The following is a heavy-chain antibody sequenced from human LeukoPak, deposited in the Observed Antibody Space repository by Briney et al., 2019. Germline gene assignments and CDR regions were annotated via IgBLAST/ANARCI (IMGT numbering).Heavy chain of an antibody. CDR1: GGSFRGYY. CDR2: IDHGGST. CDR3: AREGTVTKKYGAFDI. V-gene: IGHV4-34*01. Sequence: PSETLSLTCAVHGGSFRGYYWSWIPQPPGKGREWIGEIDHGGSTYYNPSLKTQVTISVDTSKNQFSLKMSSVTAADTAVYYCAREGTVTKKYGAFDIWGQGTMVTASS. J-gene: IGHJ3*02. D-gene: IGHD4-17*01.